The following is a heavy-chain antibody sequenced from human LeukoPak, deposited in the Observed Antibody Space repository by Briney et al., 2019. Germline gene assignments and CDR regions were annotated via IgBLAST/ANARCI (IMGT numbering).Heavy chain of an antibody. J-gene: IGHJ5*02. Sequence: GGSLRLSCAASGFTFSSYWMSWVRQAPGKGLEWVANIKQDGSEKYYVDSVKGRFTISRDNAKNPLYLQMNSLRAEDTAVYYCARDRLIVGATGWFDPWGQGTLVTVSS. CDR1: GFTFSSYW. CDR2: IKQDGSEK. V-gene: IGHV3-7*01. CDR3: ARDRLIVGATGWFDP. D-gene: IGHD1-26*01.